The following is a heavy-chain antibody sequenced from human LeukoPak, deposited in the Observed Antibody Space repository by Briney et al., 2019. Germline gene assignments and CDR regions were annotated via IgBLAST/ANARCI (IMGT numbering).Heavy chain of an antibody. CDR1: GGSISSYY. CDR3: ARSYGSGNYFDY. Sequence: PSETLSLTCTVSGGSISSYYWSWIPQPPGKGLEWIGYIYYSGSTNYNPSLKSRVTISVDTSKNQFSLKLSSVTAADTAVYYCARSYGSGNYFDYWGQGTLVTVSS. CDR2: IYYSGST. J-gene: IGHJ4*02. D-gene: IGHD3-10*01. V-gene: IGHV4-59*08.